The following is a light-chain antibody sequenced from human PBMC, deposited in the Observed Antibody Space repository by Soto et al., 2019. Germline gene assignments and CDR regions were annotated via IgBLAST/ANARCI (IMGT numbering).Light chain of an antibody. J-gene: IGKJ1*01. CDR3: QQYNSYPWT. Sequence: DIQMTRSPSTLSASVGDRVTITCRASQSISSWLAWYQQKPGKAPKLLIYKASSLESGVPSRFSGSGSGTEFTLTISSLQPDDFATYYCQQYNSYPWTFDQGTKVEIK. V-gene: IGKV1-5*03. CDR1: QSISSW. CDR2: KAS.